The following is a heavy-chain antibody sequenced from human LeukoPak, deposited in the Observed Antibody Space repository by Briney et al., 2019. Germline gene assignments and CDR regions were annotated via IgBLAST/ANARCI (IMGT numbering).Heavy chain of an antibody. V-gene: IGHV3-43D*03. CDR1: GFTFDDYA. CDR2: ISWDGGST. CDR3: AKGDRVAGTRKTYYYYYYMDV. J-gene: IGHJ6*03. D-gene: IGHD6-19*01. Sequence: PGGSLRLSCAASGFTFDDYAMHWVRQAPGKGLEWVSLISWDGGSTYYADSVKGRFTISRDNSKNSLYLQMNSLRAEDTALYYCAKGDRVAGTRKTYYYYYYMDVWGKGTTVTVSS.